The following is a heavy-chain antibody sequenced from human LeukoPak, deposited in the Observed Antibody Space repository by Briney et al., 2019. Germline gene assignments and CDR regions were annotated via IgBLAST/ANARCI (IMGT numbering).Heavy chain of an antibody. CDR3: AKGEANILTGVDY. J-gene: IGHJ4*02. Sequence: PGGSLRLSCAASGFTFSSYAMSWVRQAPGKGLEWVSAISGSGGSTYYADSVKGRFTVSRGNSKNTLYLQMNSLRAEDTAVYYCAKGEANILTGVDYWGQGTLVTVSS. D-gene: IGHD3-9*01. V-gene: IGHV3-23*01. CDR2: ISGSGGST. CDR1: GFTFSSYA.